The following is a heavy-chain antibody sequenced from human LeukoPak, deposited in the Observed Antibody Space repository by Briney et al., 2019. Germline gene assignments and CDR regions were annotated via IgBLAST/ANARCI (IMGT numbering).Heavy chain of an antibody. V-gene: IGHV1-18*01. J-gene: IGHJ4*02. CDR2: ISAYNGDT. CDR1: GYTFTSYG. D-gene: IGHD2-2*01. Sequence: ASVKVSCKASGYTFTSYGISWVRQAPGQGFEWMGWISAYNGDTNYAQNLQGRVTMTTDASTSTAYMDLRSLRSDDTAVYYCARSDCSSTTCYVTFDYWGQGTLVIVSS. CDR3: ARSDCSSTTCYVTFDY.